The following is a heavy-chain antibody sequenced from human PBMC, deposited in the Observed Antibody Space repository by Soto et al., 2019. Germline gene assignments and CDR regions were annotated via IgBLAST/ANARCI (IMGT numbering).Heavy chain of an antibody. Sequence: ASVKVSCKASGYTFTSYGLSWVRQAPGQGLEWMGCISAYNGNTNYAQKLQGRFTISRDNSKQHFYLQRNSLRAEDTAVYYCPKVSGVTMVRGVIPPPGYWGQGTSAPVSS. CDR1: GYTFTSYG. V-gene: IGHV1-18*01. D-gene: IGHD3-10*01. CDR3: PKVSGVTMVRGVIPPPGY. CDR2: ISAYNGNT. J-gene: IGHJ1*01.